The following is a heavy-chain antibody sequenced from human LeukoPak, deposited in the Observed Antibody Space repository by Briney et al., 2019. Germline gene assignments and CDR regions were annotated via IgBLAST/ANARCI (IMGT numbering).Heavy chain of an antibody. V-gene: IGHV3-23*01. D-gene: IGHD3-10*01. Sequence: GGSLRLSCAASGFTFTSYAMSWVRQAPGKGLEWVSAISGSGSTTYYADSVKGRFTISGDNSKNTLYLQMDNLRAEDTAVYYCAKFWAPPPYVLWFGETWYFDLWGRGTLVSVSS. J-gene: IGHJ2*01. CDR2: ISGSGSTT. CDR1: GFTFTSYA. CDR3: AKFWAPPPYVLWFGETWYFDL.